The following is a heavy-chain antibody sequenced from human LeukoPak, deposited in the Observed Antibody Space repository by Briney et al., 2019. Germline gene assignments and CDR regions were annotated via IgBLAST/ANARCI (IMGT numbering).Heavy chain of an antibody. CDR2: ISGNGGNT. V-gene: IGHV3-64*01. CDR1: GFTFSNYP. CDR3: ARSKRWLEHYWYFDL. Sequence: GGSLRLSCSASGFTFSNYPMHWVRQAPGEGLEYVSGISGNGGNTYYANSVKGRFTISRDNSRHTLYLQMGSLRAEDMAVYYCARSKRWLEHYWYFDLWGRGTLVTVSS. J-gene: IGHJ2*01. D-gene: IGHD5-24*01.